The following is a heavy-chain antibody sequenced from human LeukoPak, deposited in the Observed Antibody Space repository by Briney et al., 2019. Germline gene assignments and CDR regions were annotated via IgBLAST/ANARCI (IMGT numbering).Heavy chain of an antibody. CDR1: GGSISSSHYY. Sequence: SETLSLTCTVSGGSISSSHYYWGWIRQPPGKGLEWIGTIYYSGTTYYNPSLESRVTMSEDTSKNQFSLTLRSVTATDTAVYYCARQISDYYYYYIDVWGKGTTVTVSS. J-gene: IGHJ6*03. CDR3: ARQISDYYYYYIDV. V-gene: IGHV4-39*01. D-gene: IGHD3-3*01. CDR2: IYYSGTT.